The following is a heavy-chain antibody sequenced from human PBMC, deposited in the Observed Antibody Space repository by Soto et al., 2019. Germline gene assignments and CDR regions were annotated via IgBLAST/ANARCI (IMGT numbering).Heavy chain of an antibody. D-gene: IGHD2-15*01. CDR2: IYWDDDK. V-gene: IGHV2-5*02. CDR3: AHMGRSYRFDP. CDR1: GFSLSTSGVG. Sequence: QITLKESGPTLVKPTQTLTLTCTFSGFSLSTSGVGVGWIRQPPGKALEWLALIYWDDDKRYSPSLKSRLTITTDTSKNQVVLTMTNMDPVDTATYYCAHMGRSYRFDPWGQGTLVTVSS. J-gene: IGHJ5*02.